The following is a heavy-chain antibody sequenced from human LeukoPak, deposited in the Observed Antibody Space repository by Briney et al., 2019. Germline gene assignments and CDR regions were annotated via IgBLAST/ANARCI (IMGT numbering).Heavy chain of an antibody. CDR3: ARESGGVPASMANAFDI. Sequence: SVKVSCKASGGTFNSYAISWVRQAPGQGLEWMGGIIPIFGTANTANYAQKFQGRVTINADGPTRTAYMELSCLRSEDTAVYYCARESGGVPASMANAFDIWGQGTMVTVSS. CDR2: IIPIFGTANTA. V-gene: IGHV1-69*13. CDR1: GGTFNSYA. J-gene: IGHJ3*02. D-gene: IGHD2-2*01.